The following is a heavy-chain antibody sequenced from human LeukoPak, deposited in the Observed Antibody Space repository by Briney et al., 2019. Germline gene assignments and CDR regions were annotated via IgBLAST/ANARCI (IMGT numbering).Heavy chain of an antibody. CDR1: GFTFSSYG. V-gene: IGHV3-69-1*02. Sequence: KSGGSLRLSCAASGFTFSSYGMNWVRQAPGKGLEWLSYLSNTGNIHYAQSVKGRFTISRDKAKNSLYLKMDGLRAEDTAVYYCARTADTPMIRDHWGQGILVTVAS. CDR3: ARTADTPMIRDH. J-gene: IGHJ4*02. D-gene: IGHD3-10*01. CDR2: LSNTGNI.